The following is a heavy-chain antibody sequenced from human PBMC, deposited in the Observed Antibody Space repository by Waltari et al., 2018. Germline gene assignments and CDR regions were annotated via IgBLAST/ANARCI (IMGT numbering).Heavy chain of an antibody. Sequence: EVQLLESGGGLVQPGGSLRLSCAASGFTFSTYAMSWVRQAPGTGLWWVSTITGSGVSTYYADSVKGRLTVSRDNSKNTLYLQMNSLRAEDTAIYYCAKSHGGNSLDGFDIWGQGTLVTVSS. V-gene: IGHV3-23*01. CDR1: GFTFSTYA. CDR3: AKSHGGNSLDGFDI. CDR2: ITGSGVST. D-gene: IGHD2-21*02. J-gene: IGHJ3*02.